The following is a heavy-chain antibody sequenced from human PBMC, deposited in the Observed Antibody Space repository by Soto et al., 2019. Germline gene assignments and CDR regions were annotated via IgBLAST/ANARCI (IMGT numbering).Heavy chain of an antibody. V-gene: IGHV4-34*01. CDR3: ARRTEGGYDASFDY. J-gene: IGHJ4*02. CDR1: GGSFSGYY. Sequence: QVQLQQWGAGLLKPSETLSLTCAVYGGSFSGYYWSWIRQPPGKGLEWIGEINHSGSTNYNPSLKSRVTISVDTSKNQFSLKLSSVTAADTAVYYCARRTEGGYDASFDYWGQGTLVTVSS. CDR2: INHSGST. D-gene: IGHD5-12*01.